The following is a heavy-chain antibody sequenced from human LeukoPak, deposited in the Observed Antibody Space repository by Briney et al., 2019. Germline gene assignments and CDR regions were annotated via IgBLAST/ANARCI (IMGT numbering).Heavy chain of an antibody. CDR3: ARTPNYYGSGRTDY. Sequence: PSETLSLTCTVSGYSISSGYYWGWIRQPPGKGLEWIGRTYTSGSTNYNPSLKSRVTISVDTSKNQFSLKLSSVTAADTAVYYCARTPNYYGSGRTDYWGRGTLVTVSS. CDR1: GYSISSGYY. V-gene: IGHV4-38-2*02. D-gene: IGHD3-10*01. CDR2: TYTSGST. J-gene: IGHJ4*02.